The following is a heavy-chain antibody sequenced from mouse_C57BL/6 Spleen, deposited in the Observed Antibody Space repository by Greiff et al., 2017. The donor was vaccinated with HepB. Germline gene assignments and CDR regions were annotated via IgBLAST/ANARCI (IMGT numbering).Heavy chain of an antibody. V-gene: IGHV1-81*01. D-gene: IGHD2-5*01. Sequence: VKLQESGAELARPGASVKLSCKASGYTFTSYGISWVKQRTGQGLEWIGEIYPRSGNTYYNEKFKGKATLTADKSSSTAYMELRSLTSEDSAVYFCARVSNSYFDYWGQGTTLTVSS. CDR1: GYTFTSYG. CDR2: IYPRSGNT. J-gene: IGHJ2*01. CDR3: ARVSNSYFDY.